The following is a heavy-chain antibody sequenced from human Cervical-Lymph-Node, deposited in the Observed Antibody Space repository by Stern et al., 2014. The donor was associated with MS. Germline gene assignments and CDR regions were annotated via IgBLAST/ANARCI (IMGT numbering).Heavy chain of an antibody. D-gene: IGHD4-11*01. CDR3: TTLTFSNKPNYGYDGMDV. CDR1: GFPLSNAW. J-gene: IGHJ6*02. V-gene: IGHV3-15*01. Sequence: EVQLVESGGGLVRPGGSLRLSCAASGFPLSNAWIIWVRQAPGKGLEWDGQIQSRNDGGTTEYAAPVKDRFTISRDDSEDKVFLQMNSLRTEDTAVYYCTTLTFSNKPNYGYDGMDVWGRGTTVTVSS. CDR2: IQSRNDGGTT.